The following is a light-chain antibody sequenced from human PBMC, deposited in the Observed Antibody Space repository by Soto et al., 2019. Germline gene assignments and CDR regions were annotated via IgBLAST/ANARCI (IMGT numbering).Light chain of an antibody. CDR3: AAWDDSLSGSYVV. V-gene: IGLV1-47*01. CDR1: SSNIGSNY. CDR2: RNN. J-gene: IGLJ2*01. Sequence: QSVLTQPPSASGTPGQRVTISCSGSSSNIGSNYVYWYQQLPGTAPKLLIYRNNQRPSGVPDRFSGSKSGTSASLAISGLRSEHEADYYCAAWDDSLSGSYVVFGGGTKLTVL.